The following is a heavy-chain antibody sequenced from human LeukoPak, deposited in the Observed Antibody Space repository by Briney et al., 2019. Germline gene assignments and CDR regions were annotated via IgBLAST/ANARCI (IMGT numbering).Heavy chain of an antibody. J-gene: IGHJ6*03. CDR1: GGSISSSSYY. Sequence: TASETLSLTCTVSGGSISSSSYYWGWIRQPPGKGLEWIGSIYYSGSTYYNPSLKSRVTISVDTSKNQFSLKLSSVTAADTAVYYCARQRTTFLLLQGGATRGYYYMDVWGKGTTVTISS. CDR2: IYYSGST. V-gene: IGHV4-39*01. D-gene: IGHD1-26*01. CDR3: ARQRTTFLLLQGGATRGYYYMDV.